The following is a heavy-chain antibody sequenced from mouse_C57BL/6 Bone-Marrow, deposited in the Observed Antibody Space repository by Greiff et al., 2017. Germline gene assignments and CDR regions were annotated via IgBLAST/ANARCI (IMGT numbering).Heavy chain of an antibody. CDR2: IDPSDSYT. CDR1: GYTFTSYW. CDR3: ASGDR. D-gene: IGHD3-3*01. J-gene: IGHJ2*01. Sequence: QVQLQQPGAELVRPGTSVKLSCKASGYTFTSYWLHWVKQRPGQGLEWIGVIDPSDSYTNYNQTFKGKAPLTVDTSSSTAYMQLSSLTSEDSAVYYCASGDRGGQGTTLTVSS. V-gene: IGHV1-59*01.